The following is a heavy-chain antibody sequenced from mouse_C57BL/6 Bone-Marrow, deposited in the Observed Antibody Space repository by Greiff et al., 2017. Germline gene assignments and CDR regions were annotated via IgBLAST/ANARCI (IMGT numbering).Heavy chain of an antibody. V-gene: IGHV1-64*01. CDR1: GYTFTSYW. CDR2: IHPNSGST. J-gene: IGHJ3*01. CDR3: ARYGSSPAWFAY. Sequence: QVQLQQPGAELVKPGASVKLSCKASGYTFTSYWMHWVKQRPGQGLEWIGMIHPNSGSTNYNEKFKSKATLTVDKSFSTAYMQLSSLTSEDSAVYYCARYGSSPAWFAYWGQGTLVTVSA. D-gene: IGHD1-1*01.